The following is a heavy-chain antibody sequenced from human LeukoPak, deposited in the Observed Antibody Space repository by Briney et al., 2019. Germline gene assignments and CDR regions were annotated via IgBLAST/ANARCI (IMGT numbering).Heavy chain of an antibody. CDR1: GGTISSSSYY. V-gene: IGHV4-39*01. CDR2: IYYSGST. J-gene: IGHJ4*02. CDR3: ARQGRGGNRNFDY. D-gene: IGHD1-14*01. Sequence: SETLSLTCTVSGGTISSSSYYWGWIRQPPGKGLEWIGSIYYSGSTYYNPSLKSRVTISVDTSKNQFSLKLSSVTAADTAVYYCARQGRGGNRNFDYWGQGTLVTVSS.